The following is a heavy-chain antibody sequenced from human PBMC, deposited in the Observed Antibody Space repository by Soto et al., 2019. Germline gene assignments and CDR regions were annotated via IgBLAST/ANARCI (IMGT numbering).Heavy chain of an antibody. V-gene: IGHV1-2*02. CDR1: GYTFTDYY. Sequence: QVHLVQSWAEVKKPGASVKVSCKASGYTFTDYYLNWVRQAPGQGLVWMGWINPNSGDTSYAQVFQGRVTMTRDTSTSTVYMEVSSLRSDDTAMFYSARIGRTSAFDMWGQGTLVTVSS. CDR3: ARIGRTSAFDM. CDR2: INPNSGDT. J-gene: IGHJ3*02. D-gene: IGHD1-1*01.